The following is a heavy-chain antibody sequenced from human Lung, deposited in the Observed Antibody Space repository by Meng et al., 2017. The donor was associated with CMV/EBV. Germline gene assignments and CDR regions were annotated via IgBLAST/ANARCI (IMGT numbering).Heavy chain of an antibody. V-gene: IGHV3-48*03. CDR1: GFTFSGYE. Sequence: GGSLRLSCAASGFTFSGYEINWVRQAPGKGLEWVSYISYTGNTISYADSVKGRFTISRDNAKNTLFLQMNSLRAEDKAIYYCARDAYGVIDSYYFDYWGQGTXVTVSS. CDR2: ISYTGNTI. CDR3: ARDAYGVIDSYYFDY. J-gene: IGHJ4*02. D-gene: IGHD4-17*01.